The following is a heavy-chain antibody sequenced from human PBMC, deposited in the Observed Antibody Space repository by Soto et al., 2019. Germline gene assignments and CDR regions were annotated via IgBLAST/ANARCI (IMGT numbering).Heavy chain of an antibody. CDR3: ARDAAVGLFDY. V-gene: IGHV1-18*01. CDR1: GYTFTSYG. Sequence: QVQLVQSGAEVKKPGASVKVSCKASGYTFTSYGISWVRQAPGQGLEWMGWISAYKGNTNYAQKLQGGXTXTXXTSTSPAYMELRSLRSAETAVYYCARDAAVGLFDYWGQGTLVTVSS. CDR2: ISAYKGNT. J-gene: IGHJ4*02. D-gene: IGHD1-26*01.